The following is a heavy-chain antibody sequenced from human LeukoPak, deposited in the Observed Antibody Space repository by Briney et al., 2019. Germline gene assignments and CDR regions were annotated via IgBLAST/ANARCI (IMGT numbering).Heavy chain of an antibody. D-gene: IGHD2-2*01. CDR2: ISYSGST. J-gene: IGHJ5*02. V-gene: IGHV4-61*01. CDR1: GGSVTSGSYY. CDR3: AMGYCTRTSCYSALT. Sequence: SETLSLTCAVSGGSVTSGSYYWSWIRQPPGKGLEWIGFISYSGSTNYNPSLKSRVTISVDTSKNQFSLRLSSATAADTAGYYCAMGYCTRTSCYSALTWGQGTLVTVSS.